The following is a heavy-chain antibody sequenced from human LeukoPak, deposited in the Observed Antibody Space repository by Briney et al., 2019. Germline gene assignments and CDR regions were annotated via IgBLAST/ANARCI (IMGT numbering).Heavy chain of an antibody. D-gene: IGHD2-2*02. V-gene: IGHV3-21*04. CDR2: ISSSSSYI. Sequence: GGSLRLSCAASGFTFSSYSMNWVRQAPGKGLEWVSSISSSSSYIYYADSVKGRFTISRDNAKNSLYLQMNSLRAEDTAVYYCARGVPAAIGWYFDLWGRGTLVTVSS. J-gene: IGHJ2*01. CDR1: GFTFSSYS. CDR3: ARGVPAAIGWYFDL.